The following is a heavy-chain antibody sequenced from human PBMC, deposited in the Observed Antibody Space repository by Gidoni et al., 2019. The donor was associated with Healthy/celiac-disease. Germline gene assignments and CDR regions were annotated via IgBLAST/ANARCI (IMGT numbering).Heavy chain of an antibody. J-gene: IGHJ2*01. V-gene: IGHV4-30-4*01. CDR3: ARGYGDYARYFDL. Sequence: QQWIGYIYYSGSTYYNQSLKSRVTISVDTSKNQVSLELSSVTAADTAVYYCARGYGDYARYFDLWGRGTLVTVSS. CDR2: IYYSGST. D-gene: IGHD4-17*01.